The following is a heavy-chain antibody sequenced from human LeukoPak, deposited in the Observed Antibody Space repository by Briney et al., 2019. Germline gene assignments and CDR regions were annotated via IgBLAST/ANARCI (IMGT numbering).Heavy chain of an antibody. CDR3: AREQQQLADY. J-gene: IGHJ4*02. D-gene: IGHD6-13*01. CDR1: GFTFSTYA. V-gene: IGHV3-30-3*01. Sequence: GGSLRLSCAASGFTFSTYAMNWFRQAPGKGLEWVADISYDGINKHNADSVKGRIIISRDNSKNTLYLQLNNLRAEDTAMYYCAREQQQLADYWGQGTLVTVSS. CDR2: ISYDGINK.